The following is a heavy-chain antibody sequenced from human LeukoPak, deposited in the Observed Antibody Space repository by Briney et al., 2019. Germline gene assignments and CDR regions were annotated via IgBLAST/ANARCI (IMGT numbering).Heavy chain of an antibody. CDR2: IWYDGSNK. CDR1: GFTFSSYG. D-gene: IGHD5-24*01. Sequence: GGSLRLSCAASGFTFSSYGMHWVRQAPGKGLEWVAVIWYDGSNKYYADSVKGRFTTSRDNSKNTLYLQMNSLRAEDTAVYYCAKDSRDGYITGLDYWGQGTLVTVSS. V-gene: IGHV3-33*06. J-gene: IGHJ4*02. CDR3: AKDSRDGYITGLDY.